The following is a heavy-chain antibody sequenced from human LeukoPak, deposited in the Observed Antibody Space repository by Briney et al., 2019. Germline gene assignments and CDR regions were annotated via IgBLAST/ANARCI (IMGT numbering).Heavy chain of an antibody. D-gene: IGHD3-10*01. V-gene: IGHV4-39*01. Sequence: SETLSLTCTVSGGSISSSSYYWGWIRQPPGKGLEWIGSIYYSGSTYYNPSLKSRVTISVDTSKNQFSLKLSSVTAADTAVYYCARRAIWFGELHAFDIWGQGTMVTVSS. CDR2: IYYSGST. CDR1: GGSISSSSYY. CDR3: ARRAIWFGELHAFDI. J-gene: IGHJ3*02.